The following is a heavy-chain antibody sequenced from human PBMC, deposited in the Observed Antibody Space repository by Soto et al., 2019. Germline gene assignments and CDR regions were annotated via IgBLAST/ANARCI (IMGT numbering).Heavy chain of an antibody. D-gene: IGHD1-1*01. CDR2: INPDGSAK. Sequence: EVQLVESGGGLVQPGGSLRLSCAASGFTLSSNWMTWLRQAPGKGLEWVANINPDGSAKYYVDSVKGRFTISRENAKNSVNLQMTSYRVEDRVVYYCAAPSSGTVYFNHWGQGALVTVSS. CDR3: AAPSSGTVYFNH. CDR1: GFTLSSNW. J-gene: IGHJ1*01. V-gene: IGHV3-7*01.